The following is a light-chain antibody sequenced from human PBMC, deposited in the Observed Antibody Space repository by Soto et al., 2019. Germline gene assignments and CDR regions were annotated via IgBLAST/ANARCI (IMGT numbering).Light chain of an antibody. Sequence: QSVLTQSPSASASLGASVKLTCTLSSGHSTYAIAWQQQQPEKGPRFLMKLDSDGSHTKGEGIPDRFSGSSSGAERYLTISSLQSEDEADYYCQTWGTGRVFGGGTKLTVL. CDR3: QTWGTGRV. J-gene: IGLJ3*02. CDR2: LDSDGSH. CDR1: SGHSTYA. V-gene: IGLV4-69*01.